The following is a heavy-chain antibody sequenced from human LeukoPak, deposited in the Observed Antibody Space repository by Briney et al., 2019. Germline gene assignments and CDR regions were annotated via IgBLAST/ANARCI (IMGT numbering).Heavy chain of an antibody. V-gene: IGHV3-23*01. CDR1: GFTFSSYS. CDR3: AKEAEYSTSGYFEY. D-gene: IGHD6-6*01. J-gene: IGHJ4*02. CDR2: ISGNGGRT. Sequence: GGSLRLYCAASGFTFSSYSMNWVRQAPGKGLEWVSAISGNGGRTYYADSAKGRFTISRDNSKSTLYLQMNGLRAADTAVYYCAKEAEYSTSGYFEYWGQGSLVTVSS.